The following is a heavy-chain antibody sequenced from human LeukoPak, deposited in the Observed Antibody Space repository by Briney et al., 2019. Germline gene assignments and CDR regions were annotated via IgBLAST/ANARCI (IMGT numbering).Heavy chain of an antibody. J-gene: IGHJ4*02. Sequence: GGSLRLSCAASGFTFSSYAMSWVRQAPGKGLEWVSAISGSGGSTYYADSVKGRFTISRGNSKNTLYLQMNSLRAEDTAVYYCAKGRYYYDSSGYNFDYWGQGTLVTVSS. V-gene: IGHV3-23*01. CDR3: AKGRYYYDSSGYNFDY. CDR2: ISGSGGST. D-gene: IGHD3-22*01. CDR1: GFTFSSYA.